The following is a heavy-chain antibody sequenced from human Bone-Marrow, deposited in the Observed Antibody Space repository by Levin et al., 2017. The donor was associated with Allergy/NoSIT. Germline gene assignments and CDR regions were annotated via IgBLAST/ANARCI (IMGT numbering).Heavy chain of an antibody. D-gene: IGHD3-10*01. CDR3: ARDRDGSGSQVSFGMDV. V-gene: IGHV1-2*06. CDR1: GYPFNDYY. CDR2: INPNSGGT. J-gene: IGHJ6*02. Sequence: GESLKISCKASGYPFNDYYIHWVRQAPGQGLEWVGRINPNSGGTNYAQKFQGRVTMTSDTSISTAYMELTRLRSDDAAVFYCARDRDGSGSQVSFGMDVWGEGSTVTVSS.